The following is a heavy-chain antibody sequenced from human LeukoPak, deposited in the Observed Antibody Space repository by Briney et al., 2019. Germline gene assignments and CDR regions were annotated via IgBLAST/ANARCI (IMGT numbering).Heavy chain of an antibody. CDR2: ISGSGGST. CDR1: GFTFSSYA. D-gene: IGHD5-18*01. Sequence: PGGSLRLSCAASGFTFSSYAMSWVRQAPGKGLEWVSAISGSGGSTYYADSVKGRFTTSRDNSKNTLYLQMSSLRAEDTAVYYCAKDQGYSYGDDYWGQGTLVTVSS. J-gene: IGHJ4*02. CDR3: AKDQGYSYGDDY. V-gene: IGHV3-23*01.